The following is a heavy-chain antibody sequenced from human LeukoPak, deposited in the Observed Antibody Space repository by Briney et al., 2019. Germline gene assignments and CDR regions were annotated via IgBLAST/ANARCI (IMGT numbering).Heavy chain of an antibody. Sequence: PAETLSLTCTVSGGSISSYYWSWVRQPAGKGLEWIWRIHTSGNTDHNPSLKSRVTMSVDTSKNQFSLKVRSVTAADPAVYDWAVEGSATARPFVSNDYWGQGTLVTVSS. CDR1: GGSISSYY. CDR3: AVEGSATARPFVSNDY. J-gene: IGHJ4*02. V-gene: IGHV4-4*07. CDR2: IHTSGNT. D-gene: IGHD6-6*01.